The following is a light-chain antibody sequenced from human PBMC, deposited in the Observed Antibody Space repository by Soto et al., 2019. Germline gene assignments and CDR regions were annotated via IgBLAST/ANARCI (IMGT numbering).Light chain of an antibody. Sequence: QTVVTQSPSASASLGASVKLTCTLSSGHSSYAIAWHQQQPEKGPRYLMKLNSDGSHNKGDGIPDRFSGSTSGAERYLTISSLQSEDEADYYCQTWATGMLVFGGGTQLTVL. J-gene: IGLJ2*01. CDR1: SGHSSYA. V-gene: IGLV4-69*01. CDR2: LNSDGSH. CDR3: QTWATGMLV.